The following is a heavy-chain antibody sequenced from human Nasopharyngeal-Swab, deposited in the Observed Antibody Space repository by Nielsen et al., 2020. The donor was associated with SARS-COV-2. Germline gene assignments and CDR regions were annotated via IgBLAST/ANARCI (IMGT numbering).Heavy chain of an antibody. CDR1: GFTFSSYS. V-gene: IGHV3-21*01. J-gene: IGHJ4*02. Sequence: GGSLRLSCAASGFTFSSYSMNWLRQAPGKGLEWVSSISSSSSYIYYADAVKGRFTISRDNAKNSLYLQMNSLRAEDTAVYYCARADSSSWYFDYWGQGTLVTVSS. D-gene: IGHD6-13*01. CDR2: ISSSSSYI. CDR3: ARADSSSWYFDY.